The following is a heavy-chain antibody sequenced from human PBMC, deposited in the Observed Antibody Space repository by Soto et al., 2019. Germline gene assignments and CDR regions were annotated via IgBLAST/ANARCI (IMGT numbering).Heavy chain of an antibody. D-gene: IGHD3-16*01. Sequence: GGSLRLSCAASGFTFSDYYMSWIRQAPGKGLEWVSYISRSSTTIYYADSVKGRFTISRDNAKNSLYLQMNSLRDEDTAVYYCARLVEFPPHYYGMDVWGQGTTVTVSS. CDR2: ISRSSTTI. CDR1: GFTFSDYY. J-gene: IGHJ6*02. V-gene: IGHV3-11*04. CDR3: ARLVEFPPHYYGMDV.